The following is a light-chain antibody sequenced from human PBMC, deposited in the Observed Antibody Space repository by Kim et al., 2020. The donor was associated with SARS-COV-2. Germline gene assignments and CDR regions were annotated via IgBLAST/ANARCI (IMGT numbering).Light chain of an antibody. CDR1: SGSVSTSYY. V-gene: IGLV8-61*01. Sequence: GGTVTLTGGLSSGSVSTSYYPSWYQQTPGQAPRTLIYSTNTRSSGVPDRFSGSILGNKAALTITGAQADDESDYYCVLYMGSGIWVFGGGTKLTVL. J-gene: IGLJ3*02. CDR3: VLYMGSGIWV. CDR2: STN.